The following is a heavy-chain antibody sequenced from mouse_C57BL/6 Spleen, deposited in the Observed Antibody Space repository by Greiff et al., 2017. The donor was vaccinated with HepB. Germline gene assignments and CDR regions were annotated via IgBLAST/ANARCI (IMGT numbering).Heavy chain of an antibody. Sequence: QVQLQQPGAELVRPGTSVKLSCKASGYTFTSYWMHWVKQRPGQGLEWIGVIDPSDSYTNYNQKFKGKATLTVDTSSSTAYMQLSSLTSEDSAVYYCARSDSSCCPFAYWGQGTLVTVSA. V-gene: IGHV1-59*01. CDR2: IDPSDSYT. D-gene: IGHD3-2*02. J-gene: IGHJ3*01. CDR1: GYTFTSYW. CDR3: ARSDSSCCPFAY.